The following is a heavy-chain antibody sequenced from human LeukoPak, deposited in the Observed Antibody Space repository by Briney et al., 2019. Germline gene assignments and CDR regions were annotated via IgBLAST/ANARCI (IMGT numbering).Heavy chain of an antibody. J-gene: IGHJ3*02. CDR2: ISSSTTFI. Sequence: GGSLRLSCADSGITFSSYSMNWVRQVPGKGLEWVSSISSSTTFIYYADSVQGRFTISRDNAQNSVFLQMNGLRGEDTAVNYCAAQRWLQSSATFNMWGRGTMVTVSS. CDR1: GITFSSYS. V-gene: IGHV3-21*06. CDR3: AAQRWLQSSATFNM. D-gene: IGHD5-24*01.